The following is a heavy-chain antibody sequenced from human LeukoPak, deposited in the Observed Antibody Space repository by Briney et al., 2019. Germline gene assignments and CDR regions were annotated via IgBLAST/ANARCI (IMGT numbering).Heavy chain of an antibody. CDR1: GGSISSSSYY. D-gene: IGHD5-18*01. CDR3: ARGRGYSFGYGPPRYYYMDV. CDR2: IYYSGST. Sequence: SETLSLTCTVSGGSISSSSYYWGWIRQPPGKGLEWIGSIYYSGSTHYNPSLKSRVTISVDMSKNQFSLKLSSVTAADTAVYYCARGRGYSFGYGPPRYYYMDVWGKGTTVTVSS. J-gene: IGHJ6*03. V-gene: IGHV4-39*01.